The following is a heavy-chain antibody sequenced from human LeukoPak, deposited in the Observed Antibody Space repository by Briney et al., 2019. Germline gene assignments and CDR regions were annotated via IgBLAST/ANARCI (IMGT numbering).Heavy chain of an antibody. V-gene: IGHV3-23*01. D-gene: IGHD6-19*01. J-gene: IGHJ4*02. CDR1: GFTFSSYA. CDR3: ASSYSSGWYPFDY. CDR2: IGGSGAGT. Sequence: GGSLRLSCAASGFTFSSYAMNWVRQAPGKGLEWVSAIGGSGAGTYYADSVKGRFTISRDNSKNTLYLQMNSLRAEDTAVYYCASSYSSGWYPFDYWGQGTLVTVSS.